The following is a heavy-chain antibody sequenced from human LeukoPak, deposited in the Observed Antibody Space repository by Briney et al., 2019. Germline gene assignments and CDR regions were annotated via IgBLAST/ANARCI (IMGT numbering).Heavy chain of an antibody. Sequence: GGSLRLSCVVSGFTVSANYMSWVRQAPGKGLEWVSSISSSSSYIYYADSVKGRFTISRDNAKNSLYLQMNSLRAEDTAVYYCARGDGSGSYYVDYWGQGTLVTASS. CDR2: ISSSSSYI. CDR3: ARGDGSGSYYVDY. J-gene: IGHJ4*02. D-gene: IGHD3-10*01. V-gene: IGHV3-21*01. CDR1: GFTVSANY.